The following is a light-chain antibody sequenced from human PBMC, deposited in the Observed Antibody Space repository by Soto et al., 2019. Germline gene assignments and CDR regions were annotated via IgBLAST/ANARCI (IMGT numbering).Light chain of an antibody. J-gene: IGKJ2*01. V-gene: IGKV1-39*01. CDR3: QQSFRTPYT. CDR2: SAS. CDR1: QTINKN. Sequence: DIQMTQSPSSLSASVGDRVTITCRASQTINKNLNWSQQKPGQAPNLLIYSASDFQSGVPSRFSGSGSGTEFTLTTSGLQPEDFATYYCQQSFRTPYTFGQGTDLEI.